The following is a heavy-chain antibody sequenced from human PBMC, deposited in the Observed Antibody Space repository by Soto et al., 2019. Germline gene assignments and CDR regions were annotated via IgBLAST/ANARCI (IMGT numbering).Heavy chain of an antibody. J-gene: IGHJ5*02. V-gene: IGHV1-18*01. D-gene: IGHD6-6*01. CDR1: GYTFSTYG. CDR2: ISAYNGNT. CDR3: ARDLIAVRQGWFEP. Sequence: ASVKVSCKASGYTFSTYGISWVRQAPGQGLEWMGWISAYNGNTNYAQKFQGRVTMTTDTFTSTAYMELRSLRSDDTAVYYCARDLIAVRQGWFEPWGQGTLVNVSS.